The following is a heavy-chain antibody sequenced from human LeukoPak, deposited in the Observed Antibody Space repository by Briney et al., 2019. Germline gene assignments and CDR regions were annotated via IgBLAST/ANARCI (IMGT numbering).Heavy chain of an antibody. Sequence: GESLKISCKGSGYTFTTYWIGWVRQTPGKGLEWMGITYPGDSDTRYNPSFEGYVTISADRSISTAYLQWGSLKASDSGMYYCARRGESQSHWSLWGQGTQVTVSS. CDR2: TYPGDSDT. CDR3: ARRGESQSHWSL. V-gene: IGHV5-51*01. D-gene: IGHD2-8*02. J-gene: IGHJ1*01. CDR1: GYTFTTYW.